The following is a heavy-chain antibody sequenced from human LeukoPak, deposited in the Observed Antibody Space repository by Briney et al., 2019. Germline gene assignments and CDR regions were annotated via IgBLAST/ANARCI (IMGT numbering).Heavy chain of an antibody. J-gene: IGHJ6*03. D-gene: IGHD3-10*01. Sequence: GGSLRLSCAASGFSISNYWMTWVRQAPGQGLEWVANVKEDGSEKYYVDSVKGRFTISRDNAKNSLYLQMNSLRAEDTAVYYCARDGADMVLVRSVPTRRYSYYYYIDVWGKGTSVTVSS. CDR2: VKEDGSEK. CDR1: GFSISNYW. V-gene: IGHV3-7*01. CDR3: ARDGADMVLVRSVPTRRYSYYYYIDV.